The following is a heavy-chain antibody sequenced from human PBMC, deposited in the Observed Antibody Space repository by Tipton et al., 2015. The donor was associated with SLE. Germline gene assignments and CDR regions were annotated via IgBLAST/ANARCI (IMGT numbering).Heavy chain of an antibody. CDR2: IFHTGRA. D-gene: IGHD5-12*01. J-gene: IGHJ4*02. CDR1: GASISTEGYS. V-gene: IGHV4-30-2*01. CDR3: ARGGVATIRADY. Sequence: TLSLTCVVSGASISTEGYSWSWIRQPPGKGLEWIGYIFHTGRAYYNPSLRSRLTISLDRSNNQFSPKVNSMTAADTAVYHCARGGVATIRADYWGQGTLVTVSS.